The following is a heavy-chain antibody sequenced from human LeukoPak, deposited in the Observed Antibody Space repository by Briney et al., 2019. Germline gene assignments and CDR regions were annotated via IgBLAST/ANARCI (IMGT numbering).Heavy chain of an antibody. V-gene: IGHV4-39*01. CDR2: IYYSGST. D-gene: IGHD3-10*01. J-gene: IGHJ5*02. Sequence: SETLSLTCTVSGGSISSYYWGWIRQPPGKGLEWIGSIYYSGSTYYNPSLKSRVTISVDTSKNQFSLKLSSVTTADTAVYYCARLDYYGSGSFDPWGQGTLVTVSS. CDR3: ARLDYYGSGSFDP. CDR1: GGSISSYY.